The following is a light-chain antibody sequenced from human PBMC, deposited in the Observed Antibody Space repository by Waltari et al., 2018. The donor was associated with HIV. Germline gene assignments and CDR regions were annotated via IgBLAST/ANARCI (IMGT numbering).Light chain of an antibody. CDR2: ETN. V-gene: IGLV1-51*02. J-gene: IGLJ3*02. CDR1: SSNIGSNY. CDR3: GTWDSSLSAGV. Sequence: QSVLTQPPSVSAAPGQKVTISCSGSSSNIGSNYVSWYQQLPGTAPKLLIYETNKRPSGMPDRLSGSKSGTSATLGSTGLQTGDEADYYCGTWDSSLSAGVFGGGTKLTVL.